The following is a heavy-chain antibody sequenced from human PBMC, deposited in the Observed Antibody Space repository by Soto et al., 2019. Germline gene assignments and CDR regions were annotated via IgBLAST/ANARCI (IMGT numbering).Heavy chain of an antibody. D-gene: IGHD4-17*01. Sequence: QMQLVQSRAEVKKPGSSVKVSCKASGGTFSCYGISWVRQAPGQGLEWMGGIIPIFGTANSAQKFQGRVTITADESTSTAYMELSSLRSEDTAVYYCARGDDYGGNQDYWGQGTLVTVSS. CDR3: ARGDDYGGNQDY. J-gene: IGHJ4*02. CDR2: IIPIFGTA. CDR1: GGTFSCYG. V-gene: IGHV1-69*01.